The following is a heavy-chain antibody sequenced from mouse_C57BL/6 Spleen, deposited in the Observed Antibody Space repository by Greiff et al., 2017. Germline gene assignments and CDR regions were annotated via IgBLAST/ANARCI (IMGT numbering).Heavy chain of an antibody. Sequence: QVQLQQPGAELVMPGASVKLSCKASGYTFTSYWMHWVKQRPGQGLEWIGEIDPSDSYTNYNQKVKGKSTLTVDKSSSTAYMQLSSLTSEDSAVYYCARKSYYYGSSYYAMDYWGQGTSVTVSS. J-gene: IGHJ4*01. D-gene: IGHD1-1*01. CDR3: ARKSYYYGSSYYAMDY. CDR2: IDPSDSYT. V-gene: IGHV1-69*01. CDR1: GYTFTSYW.